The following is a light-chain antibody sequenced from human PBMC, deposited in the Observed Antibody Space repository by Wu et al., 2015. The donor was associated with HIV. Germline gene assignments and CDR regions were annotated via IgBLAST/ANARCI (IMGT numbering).Light chain of an antibody. CDR2: AAS. V-gene: IGKV1-8*01. CDR3: LQNYHYPWT. J-gene: IGKJ1*01. Sequence: AIRITQSPSSFSASTGDRVTITCRASQGISSFLAWYQQKPGKAPKLLIYAASTLQSGVPSRFSGSGSGTDFTLTISSLRPEDFATYYCLQNYHYPWTFGQGTKVEIK. CDR1: QGISSF.